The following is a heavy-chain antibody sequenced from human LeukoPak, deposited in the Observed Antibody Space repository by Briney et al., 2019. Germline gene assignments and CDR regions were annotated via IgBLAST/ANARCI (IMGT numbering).Heavy chain of an antibody. V-gene: IGHV4-39*02. CDR3: ARDCIIKIFGVLTHDAFDI. CDR1: GGSVRGGSVRDTSFY. Sequence: SETLSLTFTVSGGSVRGGSVRDTSFYWGWFPQSPGKGLGWFGGMFYSGSTHYNSSLKSRATISVDTSKNQVSLKLSSVTAADSAVYYCARDCIIKIFGVLTHDAFDIWGQGTMVAVSS. J-gene: IGHJ3*02. CDR2: MFYSGST. D-gene: IGHD3-3*01.